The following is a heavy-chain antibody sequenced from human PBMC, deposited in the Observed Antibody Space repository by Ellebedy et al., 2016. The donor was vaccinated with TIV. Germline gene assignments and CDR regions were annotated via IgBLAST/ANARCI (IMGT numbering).Heavy chain of an antibody. CDR2: ISYDGSNE. V-gene: IGHV3-30-3*01. J-gene: IGHJ4*02. CDR3: ATGARSEGGY. CDR1: GFTFSSFA. Sequence: GGSLRLSCAVSGFTFSSFAMHWVRQSPGKGLEWLSFISYDGSNEYYADSVKGRFTISRDNSKNTLYLQMNSLRVEDTAVYYCATGARSEGGYWGQGTLVTVSS. D-gene: IGHD2-15*01.